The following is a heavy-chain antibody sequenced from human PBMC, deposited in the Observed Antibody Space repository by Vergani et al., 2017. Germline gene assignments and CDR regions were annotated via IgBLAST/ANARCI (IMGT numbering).Heavy chain of an antibody. J-gene: IGHJ4*02. V-gene: IGHV1-69*13. CDR1: GGTFSSYA. CDR3: ARAGPYGSRPYYFDY. D-gene: IGHD3-10*01. CDR2: IIPIFGTA. Sequence: QVQPVQSGAEVKKPGSSVKVSCKASGGTFSSYAISWVRQAPGQGLEWMGRIIPIFGTANYAQKFQGRVTSTADESTSTAYMELSSLRSEDTAVYYCARAGPYGSRPYYFDYWGQGTLVTVSS.